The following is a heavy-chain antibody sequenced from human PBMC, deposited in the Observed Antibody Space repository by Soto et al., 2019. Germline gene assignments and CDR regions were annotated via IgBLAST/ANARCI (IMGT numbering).Heavy chain of an antibody. Sequence: GGSLRLSCAASGFTFSTYTLHWVRQAPGKGLEGVAVVSFDGSNKYYADSLEGRFTISRDNSKNTLYLEMNSLRAEDTAVYYCARDYSTTAPFDYWGQGTLVTVSS. CDR3: ARDYSTTAPFDY. CDR2: VSFDGSNK. CDR1: GFTFSTYT. J-gene: IGHJ4*02. V-gene: IGHV3-30-3*01. D-gene: IGHD2-21*01.